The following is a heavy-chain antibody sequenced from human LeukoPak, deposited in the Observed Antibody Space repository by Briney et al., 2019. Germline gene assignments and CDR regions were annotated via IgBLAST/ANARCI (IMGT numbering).Heavy chain of an antibody. CDR1: GGSFSGYY. D-gene: IGHD3-10*01. Sequence: SETLSLTCAVYGGSFSGYYWSWIRQPPGKGLEWIGEINHSGSTNYNPSLKSRVTISVDTSKNQFSLKLRSVTAADTAVYYCARVVPPTDYGSGSYFWDPYYFDYWGQGTLVTVSS. CDR2: INHSGST. V-gene: IGHV4-34*01. CDR3: ARVVPPTDYGSGSYFWDPYYFDY. J-gene: IGHJ4*02.